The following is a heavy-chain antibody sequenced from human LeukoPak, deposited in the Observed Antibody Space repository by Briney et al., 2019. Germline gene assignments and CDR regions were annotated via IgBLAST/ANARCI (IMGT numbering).Heavy chain of an antibody. CDR2: ISDSGSAI. CDR1: GFSISTFE. Sequence: GGSLRLSCAASGFSISTFEMNWVRQAPGKGLEWVSYISDSGSAIQHADSVRGRFAISRDNAKNSLYLEMHSLRVEDTAVYHCATKVAGTSHFPYWGQGTLVTVSS. V-gene: IGHV3-48*03. CDR3: ATKVAGTSHFPY. J-gene: IGHJ4*02. D-gene: IGHD6-19*01.